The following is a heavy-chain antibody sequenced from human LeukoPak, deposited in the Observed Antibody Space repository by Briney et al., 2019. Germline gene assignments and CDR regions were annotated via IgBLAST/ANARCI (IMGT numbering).Heavy chain of an antibody. J-gene: IGHJ4*02. Sequence: SGPTLVNPTQTPTLTCTFAGFSLNTRGPGVGLIRHPPGSALEGLALIYWADDRRYSTSLKSRLTITKDTSKNQVVLTMTNMDPVDTATYFCAHRKNYYDSSVFDNWGQGTLVTVSS. V-gene: IGHV2-5*02. D-gene: IGHD3-22*01. CDR2: IYWADDR. CDR1: GFSLNTRGPG. CDR3: AHRKNYYDSSVFDN.